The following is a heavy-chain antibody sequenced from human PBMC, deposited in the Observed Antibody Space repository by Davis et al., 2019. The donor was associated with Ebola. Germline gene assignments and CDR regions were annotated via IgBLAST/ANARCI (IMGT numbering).Heavy chain of an antibody. J-gene: IGHJ4*02. Sequence: PGGSLRLSCKGSGYSFTSYWIGWVRQMPGKGLEWMGIIYPGDSDTRYSPSFQGQVTISADKSFNTAYLQWNSLKTSDTAMYYCARTKGSGFGEIFGYWGQGTLVTVSS. V-gene: IGHV5-51*01. CDR1: GYSFTSYW. CDR3: ARTKGSGFGEIFGY. CDR2: IYPGDSDT. D-gene: IGHD3-10*01.